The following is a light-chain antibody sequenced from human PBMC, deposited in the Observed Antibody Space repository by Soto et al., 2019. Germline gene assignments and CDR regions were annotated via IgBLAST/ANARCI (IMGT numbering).Light chain of an antibody. Sequence: DLQMTQSPSSLSASVRDRVTITCRASQSIGNSLNWYQQQPGKPPKLLINAASSLQSGVPSRFTGGGSGTDFTLTISDLQPEDFAAYYCQQSYSTPRTFGPGTKVEIK. CDR3: QQSYSTPRT. V-gene: IGKV1-39*01. CDR2: AAS. J-gene: IGKJ1*01. CDR1: QSIGNS.